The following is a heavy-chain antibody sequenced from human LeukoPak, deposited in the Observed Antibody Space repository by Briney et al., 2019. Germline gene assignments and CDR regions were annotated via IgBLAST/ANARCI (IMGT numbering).Heavy chain of an antibody. D-gene: IGHD3-22*01. Sequence: GGSLRLSCAASGFTFSSYAMSWVRQAPGKGLEWVSAISGSGGSTYYADSVKGRFTTSRDNSKNTLYLQMNSLRAEDTAVYYCARGPYDSSGYIYYYYYGMDVWGQGTTVTVSS. V-gene: IGHV3-23*01. J-gene: IGHJ6*02. CDR3: ARGPYDSSGYIYYYYYGMDV. CDR1: GFTFSSYA. CDR2: ISGSGGST.